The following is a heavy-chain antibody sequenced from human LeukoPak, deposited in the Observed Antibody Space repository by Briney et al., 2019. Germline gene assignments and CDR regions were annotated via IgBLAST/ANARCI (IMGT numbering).Heavy chain of an antibody. CDR2: INTNTGNP. D-gene: IGHD3-3*01. CDR3: ARPMGHYDFWSGYYSPRDYYYMDV. Sequence: ASVKVSCKASGYTFTSYAMNWVRQAPGQGLEWMGWINTNTGNPTYAQGFTGRFVFSLDTSVSTAYLQISSLKAEDTAVYYCARPMGHYDFWSGYYSPRDYYYMDVWGKGTTVTVSS. J-gene: IGHJ6*03. CDR1: GYTFTSYA. V-gene: IGHV7-4-1*02.